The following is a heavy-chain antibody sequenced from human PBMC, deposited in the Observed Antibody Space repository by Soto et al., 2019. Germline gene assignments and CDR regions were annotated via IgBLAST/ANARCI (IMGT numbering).Heavy chain of an antibody. CDR3: VKGGSYLPFDGFYI. V-gene: IGHV3-23*01. Sequence: GGSLRLSCAASGFSFGSYAMSWVRQAPGKGLEWVSGISGSGGSTYYADSVKGRFTISRDNSKNTLYLQMNSLRAEDTAVYYCVKGGSYLPFDGFYIWGQGTMVTVSS. D-gene: IGHD1-26*01. J-gene: IGHJ3*02. CDR2: ISGSGGST. CDR1: GFSFGSYA.